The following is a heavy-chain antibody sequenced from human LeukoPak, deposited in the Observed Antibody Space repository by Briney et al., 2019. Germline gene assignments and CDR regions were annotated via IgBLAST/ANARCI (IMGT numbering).Heavy chain of an antibody. CDR2: IKQDGSEK. J-gene: IGHJ4*02. CDR3: ARDYDFWTGYAFDY. D-gene: IGHD3-3*01. V-gene: IGHV3-7*01. Sequence: WIRQSPGKGLEWVANIKQDGSEKYYVDSVKGRFTISRDNAKNSLYLQMNSLRAEDTAVYYCARDYDFWTGYAFDYWGQGTLVTVSS.